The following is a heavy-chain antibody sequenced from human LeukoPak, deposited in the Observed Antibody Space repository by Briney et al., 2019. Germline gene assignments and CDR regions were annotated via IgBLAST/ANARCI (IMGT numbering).Heavy chain of an antibody. J-gene: IGHJ4*02. D-gene: IGHD6-6*01. CDR3: ARVPRYSSSGLDY. Sequence: SETQSLTCAVYGGSFSGYYWSWIRQPPGKGLEWIGEINHSGSTNYNPSLKSRVTISVDTSKNQFSLKLSSVTAADTAVYYCARVPRYSSSGLDYWGQGTLVTVSS. CDR2: INHSGST. CDR1: GGSFSGYY. V-gene: IGHV4-34*01.